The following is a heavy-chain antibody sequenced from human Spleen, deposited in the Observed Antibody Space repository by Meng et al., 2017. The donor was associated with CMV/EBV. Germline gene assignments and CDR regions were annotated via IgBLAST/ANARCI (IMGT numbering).Heavy chain of an antibody. CDR3: AREEEYCSSTSCYGYFDS. CDR2: ISGSGGST. CDR1: GFPVDLNY. J-gene: IGHJ4*02. V-gene: IGHV3-23*01. D-gene: IGHD2-2*01. Sequence: GESLKISCTASGFPVDLNYMSWVRQAPGKGLECVSAISGSGGSTYYADSVKGRFTISRDNAKNSLYMQMNSLRAEDTAVYYCAREEEYCSSTSCYGYFDSWGQGTLVTVSS.